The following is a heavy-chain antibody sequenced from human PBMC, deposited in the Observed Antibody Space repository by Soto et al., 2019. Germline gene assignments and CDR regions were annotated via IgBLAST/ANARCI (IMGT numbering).Heavy chain of an antibody. CDR2: IYYSGTT. J-gene: IGHJ4*02. V-gene: IGHV4-28*01. Sequence: PSETLSLTCAVSGYSISSSNWWGWIRQPPGKGLEWIGYIYYSGTTYYNPSLKSRVTMSVDTSKNQFSLKLTSVTAVDTAVYYCARITRSPNSGYFDYWGQGALVTVSS. CDR1: GYSISSSNW. CDR3: ARITRSPNSGYFDY. D-gene: IGHD7-27*01.